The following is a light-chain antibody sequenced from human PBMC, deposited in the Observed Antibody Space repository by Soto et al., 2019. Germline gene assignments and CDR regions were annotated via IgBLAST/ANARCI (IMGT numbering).Light chain of an antibody. J-gene: IGLJ3*02. CDR3: SSYTSISTRV. CDR2: EVS. V-gene: IGLV2-14*01. CDR1: SSDVGSYNY. Sequence: QXALTQPXXVSXXXXXXITXXXTGTSSDVGSYNYVSWYQQHPGKAPKLMIYEVSNRPSGVSNRFSGSKSGNTASLTISGLQAEDEANYYCSSYTSISTRVFGGGTQLTVL.